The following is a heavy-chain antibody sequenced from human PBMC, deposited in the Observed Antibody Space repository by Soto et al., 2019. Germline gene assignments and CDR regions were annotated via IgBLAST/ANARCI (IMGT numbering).Heavy chain of an antibody. CDR2: IIPMFGTP. J-gene: IGHJ6*02. D-gene: IGHD2-21*02. CDR3: ARGATVTREYFYGMDV. V-gene: IGHV1-69*01. Sequence: QVQLVQSGAEMKKPGSSVKVSCKTSGGSFSNYAFSWVRQAPGQGLEWMGAIIPMFGTPNYAQMFQGRVTITADESTNTVFMDMSSLRSEDSAVYYCARGATVTREYFYGMDVWGQGTTVTVSS. CDR1: GGSFSNYA.